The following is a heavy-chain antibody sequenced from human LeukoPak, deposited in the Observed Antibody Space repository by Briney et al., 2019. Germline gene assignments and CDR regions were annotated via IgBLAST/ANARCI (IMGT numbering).Heavy chain of an antibody. V-gene: IGHV3-23*01. CDR3: AREGSVVRGSEVDY. CDR1: GFTFSSYA. D-gene: IGHD2-21*01. Sequence: PGGSLRLSCAASGFTFSSYAMSWVRQAPGKGLEWVSAISGSGGNTYYADSVKGRFTISRDNVKNSLYLQLNSLRDEDTAVYYCAREGSVVRGSEVDYWGQGTLVTVSS. CDR2: ISGSGGNT. J-gene: IGHJ4*02.